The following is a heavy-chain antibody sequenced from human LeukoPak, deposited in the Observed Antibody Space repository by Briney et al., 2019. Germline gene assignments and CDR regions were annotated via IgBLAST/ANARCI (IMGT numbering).Heavy chain of an antibody. V-gene: IGHV4-59*01. J-gene: IGHJ3*01. CDR2: IHYSGST. CDR3: VRATAAGLNAFDF. CDR1: GGSISSYF. Sequence: PSETLSLTCFVSGGSISSYFWNWIRQPPRKGLEWIGYIHYSGSTNYNPSLKSRVTISVDTSKNRLSLKLNSMTAADTAVYYCVRATAAGLNAFDFWGQGTMVTVPS. D-gene: IGHD6-13*01.